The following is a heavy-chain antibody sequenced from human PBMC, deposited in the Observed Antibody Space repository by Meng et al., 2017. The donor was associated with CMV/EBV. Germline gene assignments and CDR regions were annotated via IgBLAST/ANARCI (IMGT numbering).Heavy chain of an antibody. V-gene: IGHV3-30*04. J-gene: IGHJ4*02. Sequence: GESLKISCAASGFTFSSYAMHWVRQAPGKGLEWVAVISYDGSNKYYADSVKGRFTTSRDNSKNTLYLQMNSLRAEDTAVYYCARDLGFVDTAMVSVYWGQGTLVTVSS. D-gene: IGHD5-18*01. CDR2: ISYDGSNK. CDR1: GFTFSSYA. CDR3: ARDLGFVDTAMVSVY.